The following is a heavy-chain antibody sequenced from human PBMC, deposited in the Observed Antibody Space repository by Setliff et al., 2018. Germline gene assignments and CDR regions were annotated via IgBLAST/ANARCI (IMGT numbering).Heavy chain of an antibody. CDR3: ARGTGVYDYVWGSYRSLLSWYFDY. CDR1: GGSVGNSYNY. J-gene: IGHJ4*02. V-gene: IGHV4-61*02. Sequence: SETLSLTCPVSGGSVGNSYNYWSWIRQPAGKGLQWIGRINTSGSTKYNPSLKSRVTMSVDTSKNQFSLKLSSVTAADTAVYYCARGTGVYDYVWGSYRSLLSWYFDYWGQGTLVTVSS. CDR2: INTSGST. D-gene: IGHD3-16*02.